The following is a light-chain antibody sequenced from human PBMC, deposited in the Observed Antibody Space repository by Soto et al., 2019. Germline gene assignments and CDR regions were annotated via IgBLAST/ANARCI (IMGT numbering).Light chain of an antibody. CDR2: DAS. CDR1: QTISSW. V-gene: IGKV1-5*01. Sequence: DIQMTQSPSTLSASVGDRVTITCRASQTISSWLAWYQQKPGKAPKLLIYDASSLESGVPSGFSGRGSGTQFTLTISSLQPDDFATYYCQPYNSFSGTFGPGTKV. CDR3: QPYNSFSGT. J-gene: IGKJ1*01.